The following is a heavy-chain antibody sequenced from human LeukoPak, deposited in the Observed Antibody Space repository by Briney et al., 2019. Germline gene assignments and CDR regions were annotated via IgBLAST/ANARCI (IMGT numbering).Heavy chain of an antibody. J-gene: IGHJ4*02. CDR1: EFMFDV. V-gene: IGHV3-9*03. D-gene: IGHD3-22*01. CDR2: ISWNSDLI. Sequence: PGGSLRLSCVGSEFMFDVLHWVRQAPGKGLEWVSGISWNSDLIGYADSVKGRFTISRDNDGNTVYLQMNGLRLEDMAFYYCTKSPSFTLGGGYLDSWGQGILVTVSS. CDR3: TKSPSFTLGGGYLDS.